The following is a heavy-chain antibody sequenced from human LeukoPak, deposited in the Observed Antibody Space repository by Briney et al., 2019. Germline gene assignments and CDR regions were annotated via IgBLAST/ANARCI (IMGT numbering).Heavy chain of an antibody. V-gene: IGHV6-1*01. CDR1: GGSVSCDSAA. CDR3: ARARSGSYPDY. Sequence: SQTLSLTCAIAGGSVSCDSAAWHWIRQSPSKGLEWLGRTYYRSQWYTDYAGSVQSRIIINPDTSKNQFSLQLNSVTPEDTAVYYCARARSGSYPDYWGQGTLVTVSS. CDR2: TYYRSQWYT. D-gene: IGHD1-26*01. J-gene: IGHJ4*02.